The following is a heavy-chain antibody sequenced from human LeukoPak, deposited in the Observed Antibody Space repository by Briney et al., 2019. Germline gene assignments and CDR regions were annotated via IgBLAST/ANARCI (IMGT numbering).Heavy chain of an antibody. V-gene: IGHV4-4*07. D-gene: IGHD6-13*01. CDR1: GGSISSYY. CDR3: ARGLAAAGRGFDP. J-gene: IGHJ5*02. Sequence: PSETLSLTCTVSGGSISSYYWSWLRQPAGKGLEWIGRIYTSGSNNYNPSLKSRVTMSVDTSKNQFSLKLSSVTAADTAVYYCARGLAAAGRGFDPWGQGTLVTVSS. CDR2: IYTSGSN.